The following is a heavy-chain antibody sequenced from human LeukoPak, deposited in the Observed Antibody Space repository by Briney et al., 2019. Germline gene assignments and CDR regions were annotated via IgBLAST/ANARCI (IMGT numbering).Heavy chain of an antibody. D-gene: IGHD3-16*01. V-gene: IGHV3-23*01. CDR2: ISGSGGNT. J-gene: IGHJ4*02. CDR3: ARTNWGTAGFDY. Sequence: GGSLLLSCAASEFSFSTYAMSWVRQAPGKGLEGVSTISGSGGNTSYAHSVKGRFTISRDTSKNTLYLQMNSLRVEDTAVYYCARTNWGTAGFDYWGQGTEIPLFS. CDR1: EFSFSTYA.